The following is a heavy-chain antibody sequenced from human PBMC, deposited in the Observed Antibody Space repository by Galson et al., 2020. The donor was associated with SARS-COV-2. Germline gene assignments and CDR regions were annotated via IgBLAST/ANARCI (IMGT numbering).Heavy chain of an antibody. V-gene: IGHV4-59*01. D-gene: IGHD3-16*02. J-gene: IGHJ4*02. CDR2: IYYSGST. CDR3: ARGLRLGELSLGN. Sequence: ETSETLSLTCTVSGGSISSYYWSWIRQPPGKGLEWIGYIYYSGSTNYNPSLKSRVTISVDTSKNQFSLKLSSVTAAHTAVYYCARGLRLGELSLGNWGQGTLVTVSS. CDR1: GGSISSYY.